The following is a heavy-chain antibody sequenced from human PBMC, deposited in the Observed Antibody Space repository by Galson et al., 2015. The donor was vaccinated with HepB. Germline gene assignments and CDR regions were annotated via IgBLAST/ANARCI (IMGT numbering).Heavy chain of an antibody. Sequence: SLRLSCAASGVTFRWYWMHWVRQVPGQGLVWVARINPDGSYTTYAHYVQGRFTISRDNATNTLYLQMSSPRAEDTALYYCARTRGAAAGIFDYWGQGTLATVSS. V-gene: IGHV3-74*01. CDR1: GVTFRWYW. D-gene: IGHD6-13*01. CDR3: ARTRGAAAGIFDY. J-gene: IGHJ4*02. CDR2: INPDGSYT.